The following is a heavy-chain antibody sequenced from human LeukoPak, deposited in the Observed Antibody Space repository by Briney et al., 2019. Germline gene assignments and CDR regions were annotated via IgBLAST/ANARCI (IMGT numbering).Heavy chain of an antibody. CDR1: GFTFSSFA. CDR3: VRAGWLLPQDIFDI. V-gene: IGHV3-23*01. D-gene: IGHD3-22*01. Sequence: GGSLGLSCAASGFTFSSFAMNWVRQAPGKGLEWVSAITGSGDSTFYGDSVKGRFTISRDNSKNTLYLQMNSLRVADTAVYYCVRAGWLLPQDIFDIWGQGTMVTVSS. CDR2: ITGSGDST. J-gene: IGHJ3*02.